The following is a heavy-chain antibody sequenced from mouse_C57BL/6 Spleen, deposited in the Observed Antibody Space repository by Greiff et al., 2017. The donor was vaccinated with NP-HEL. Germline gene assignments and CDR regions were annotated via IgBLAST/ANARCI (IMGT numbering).Heavy chain of an antibody. Sequence: VKLQESGAELARPGASVKLSCKASGYTFTSYGISWVKQRTGQGLEWIGEIYPRSGNTYYNEKFKGKATLTADKSSSTAYMELRSLTSEDSAVYFCARRGMVTSVFDYWGQGTTLTVSS. D-gene: IGHD2-2*01. CDR1: GYTFTSYG. CDR3: ARRGMVTSVFDY. J-gene: IGHJ2*01. V-gene: IGHV1-81*01. CDR2: IYPRSGNT.